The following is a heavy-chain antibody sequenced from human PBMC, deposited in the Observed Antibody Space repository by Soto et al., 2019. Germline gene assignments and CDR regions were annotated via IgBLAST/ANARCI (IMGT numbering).Heavy chain of an antibody. D-gene: IGHD1-26*01. CDR2: IYHSGST. V-gene: IGHV4-4*02. CDR1: GGSISSSNW. Sequence: QVQLQESGPGLVKPSGTLSLTCAVSGGSISSSNWWSWVRQPPGKGLEWIGEIYHSGSTNYNPSRKSRVTISVDKSKNQFSLKLSSVTAADTAVYYCVRSPHHPWDHLYYVDYWGQGTLVTVSS. J-gene: IGHJ4*02. CDR3: VRSPHHPWDHLYYVDY.